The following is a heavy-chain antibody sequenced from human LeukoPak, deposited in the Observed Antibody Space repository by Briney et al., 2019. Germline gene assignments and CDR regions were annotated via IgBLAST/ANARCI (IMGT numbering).Heavy chain of an antibody. D-gene: IGHD6-19*01. V-gene: IGHV4-39*07. Sequence: SETLSLTCTVSGGSISSSSYYWGWIRQPPGKGLEWIGSNYYRGSTYYNSSLKSRVTISVDTSKNQISLKLTSMTAADTAVYYCARGGIAVARAFDIWGQGTMVAVSS. CDR2: NYYRGST. CDR3: ARGGIAVARAFDI. J-gene: IGHJ3*02. CDR1: GGSISSSSYY.